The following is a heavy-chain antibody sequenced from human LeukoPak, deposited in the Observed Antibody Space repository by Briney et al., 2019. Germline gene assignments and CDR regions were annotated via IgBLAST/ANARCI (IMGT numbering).Heavy chain of an antibody. J-gene: IGHJ4*02. V-gene: IGHV4-39*02. CDR2: IYYSGST. CDR3: ARDIVVVVAATRPQASYHFDY. Sequence: PSETLSLTCTVPGGSISSSSYYWGWIRQPPGKGLEWIGSIYYSGSTYYNPSLKSRVTISVDTSKNQFSLKLSSVTAADTAVYYCARDIVVVVAATRPQASYHFDYWGQGTLVTVSS. D-gene: IGHD2-15*01. CDR1: GGSISSSSYY.